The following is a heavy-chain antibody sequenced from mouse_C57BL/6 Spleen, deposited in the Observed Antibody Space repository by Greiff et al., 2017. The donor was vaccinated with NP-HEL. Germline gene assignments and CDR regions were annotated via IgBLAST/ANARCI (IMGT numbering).Heavy chain of an antibody. CDR2: IDPEDGET. D-gene: IGHD2-10*02. CDR3: ARSGMVCPFAY. J-gene: IGHJ3*01. CDR1: GFNIKDYY. Sequence: EVQLQQSGAELVKPGASVKLSCTASGFNIKDYYMHWVKQRTEQGLEWIGRIDPEDGETKYDPKFQGKATITADTSSNTAYLQLSSLTSEDTAFYYCARSGMVCPFAYWGQGTLVTVSA. V-gene: IGHV14-2*01.